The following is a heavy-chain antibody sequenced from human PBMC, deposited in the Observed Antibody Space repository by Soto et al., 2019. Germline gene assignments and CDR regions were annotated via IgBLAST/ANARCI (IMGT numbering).Heavy chain of an antibody. CDR2: IYWDDDK. V-gene: IGHV2-5*02. Sequence: QITLKESGPTMVQPRQTLALTCTFSGFSITTHGGGVSWIRQPPGKALEWMAIIYWDDDKRYNTSLKNRLTSTRYTSTTQASPRCPNAAPVDPASYYRAHHIIGWGGACDVWGQAKLVSVSS. J-gene: IGHJ3*01. D-gene: IGHD6-19*01. CDR1: GFSITTHGGG. CDR3: AHHIIGWGGACDV.